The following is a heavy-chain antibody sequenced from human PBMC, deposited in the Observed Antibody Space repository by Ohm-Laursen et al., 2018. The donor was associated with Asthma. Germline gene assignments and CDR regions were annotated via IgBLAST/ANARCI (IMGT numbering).Heavy chain of an antibody. D-gene: IGHD1-26*01. J-gene: IGHJ6*02. V-gene: IGHV3-30-3*02. Sequence: SLRLSCTASGFTFRSYAMHWVRQAPGKGLEWVAVGGSYYDGGLKYYADSVKGRFTISRDNSKNTLYLQMNSLRAEDTAVYYCAKYSGSYYHDYYGMDVWGQGTTVTVSS. CDR2: GGSYYDGGLK. CDR3: AKYSGSYYHDYYGMDV. CDR1: GFTFRSYA.